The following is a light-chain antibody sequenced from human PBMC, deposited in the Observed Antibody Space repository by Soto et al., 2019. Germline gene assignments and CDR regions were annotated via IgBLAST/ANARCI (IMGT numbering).Light chain of an antibody. J-gene: IGKJ2*01. CDR2: SAS. CDR3: KQCNNGPLT. V-gene: IGKV3-15*01. Sequence: EILMTQSPATLSVSPGERATLTCRASQGISTELAWYQQKHGPPPRLLIYSASTMPTGVPARFTGSGSGSEFTLTISGLQPEDFAIYYCKQCNNGPLTFGQGTRLEI. CDR1: QGISTE.